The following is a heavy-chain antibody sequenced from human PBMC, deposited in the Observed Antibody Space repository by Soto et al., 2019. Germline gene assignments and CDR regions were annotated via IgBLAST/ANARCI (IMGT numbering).Heavy chain of an antibody. CDR1: GFTFSSYA. Sequence: GGSLRLSCAASGFTFSSYAMSWVRQAPGKGLEWVSAISGSGGSTYYADSVKGRLTISRDNSKNTLYLRMNSLRAEDTAVYYCAKDHYNWYDYCYYYGMDVWGQGTMVTVSS. D-gene: IGHD1-1*01. CDR2: ISGSGGST. J-gene: IGHJ6*02. CDR3: AKDHYNWYDYCYYYGMDV. V-gene: IGHV3-23*01.